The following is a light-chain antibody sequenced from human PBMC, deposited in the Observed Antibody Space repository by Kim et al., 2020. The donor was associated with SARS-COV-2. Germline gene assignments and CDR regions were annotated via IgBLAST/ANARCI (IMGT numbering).Light chain of an antibody. J-gene: IGLJ7*01. V-gene: IGLV1-40*01. CDR3: QSYDSSLSHAV. CDR1: SSNIGAGYD. CDR2: RNS. Sequence: QSVLTQPPSVSGAPGQRVTISCTGSSSNIGAGYDVHWYQHLPGTAPKLLIYRNSNRPSGVPDRFSGSKSGTSASLAITGLQAEDEADYSCQSYDSSLSHAVFGGGTQLTVL.